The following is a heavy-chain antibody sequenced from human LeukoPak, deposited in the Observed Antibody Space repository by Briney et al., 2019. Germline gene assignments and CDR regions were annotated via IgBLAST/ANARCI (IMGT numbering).Heavy chain of an antibody. Sequence: GGSLRLSCAASGFTFSSYSMNWVRQAPGKGLEWVSSISSSSSYIYYADSVKGRFTISRDNAKDSLYLQMNSLRAEDTAVYYCARDLTIFGVVITDYYYYYMDVWGKGTTVTVSS. V-gene: IGHV3-21*01. CDR1: GFTFSSYS. D-gene: IGHD3-3*01. J-gene: IGHJ6*03. CDR2: ISSSSSYI. CDR3: ARDLTIFGVVITDYYYYYMDV.